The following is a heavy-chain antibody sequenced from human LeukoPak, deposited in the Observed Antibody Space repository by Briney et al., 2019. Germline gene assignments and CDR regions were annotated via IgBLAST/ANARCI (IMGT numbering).Heavy chain of an antibody. CDR1: GFTFSSDE. CDR3: VVHSVTSYY. D-gene: IGHD1-26*01. V-gene: IGHV3-48*03. J-gene: IGHJ4*02. Sequence: PGGSLRLSCATSGFTFSSDEMNWVRQAPGKGLEWISYITTSGTSTYYADSVKGRFTISRDNGKTALSLQMNSLRAEDTAVYYCVVHSVTSYYWGQGTLVTVSS. CDR2: ITTSGTST.